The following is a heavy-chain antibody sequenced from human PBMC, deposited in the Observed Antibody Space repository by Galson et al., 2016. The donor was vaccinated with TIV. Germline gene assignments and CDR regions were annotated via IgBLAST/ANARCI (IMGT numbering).Heavy chain of an antibody. D-gene: IGHD1-14*01. CDR1: GFAFSNYW. Sequence: SLRLSCAASGFAFSNYWMSWVRQAPGKGLEWVANIKDDGSDNNYVDSVWGRFTISRDNAKNSLSLQINSLRVEDTAVYYCAREIPGGTTDLDCWGQGTLVTVSS. J-gene: IGHJ4*02. V-gene: IGHV3-7*01. CDR2: IKDDGSDN. CDR3: AREIPGGTTDLDC.